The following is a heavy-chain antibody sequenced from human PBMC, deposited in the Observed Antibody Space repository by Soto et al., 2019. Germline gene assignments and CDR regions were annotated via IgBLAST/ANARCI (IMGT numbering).Heavy chain of an antibody. V-gene: IGHV4-59*01. J-gene: IGHJ5*02. CDR1: GGSISRYY. CDR2: IYYSGST. CDR3: ARGRYWFDP. Sequence: SDTLSLTCTVSGGSISRYYWSWIRQPPGKGLEWIGYIYYSGSTNYNPSLKSRVTISVDTSKNQFSLKLRSVTAADTAVYYCARGRYWFDPWGQGTLVTSPQ. D-gene: IGHD4-17*01.